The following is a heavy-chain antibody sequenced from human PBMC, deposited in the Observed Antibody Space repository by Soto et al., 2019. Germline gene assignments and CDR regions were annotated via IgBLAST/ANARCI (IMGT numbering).Heavy chain of an antibody. CDR1: GGSFSGYY. J-gene: IGHJ4*02. Sequence: QVQLQQWGAGLLKPSETLSLTCAVYGGSFSGYYWSWIGQPPGKGLEWIGEINHSGSTNYNPPLKSRVTISVDTSKNQFSLKLSSVTAADTAVYYCARGGIVVVPAAMRSWNYWGQGTLVTVSS. CDR2: INHSGST. V-gene: IGHV4-34*01. D-gene: IGHD2-2*01. CDR3: ARGGIVVVPAAMRSWNY.